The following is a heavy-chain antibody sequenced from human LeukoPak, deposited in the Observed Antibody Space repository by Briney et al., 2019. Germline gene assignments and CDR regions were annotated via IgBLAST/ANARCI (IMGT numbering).Heavy chain of an antibody. CDR3: ARHDNTGWYAIQY. CDR2: MEGDGSRK. V-gene: IGHV3-7*01. J-gene: IGHJ4*02. Sequence: GGSLRLSCAASGFTFSSYWMTWVRQAPGKGLEWVANMEGDGSRKNYVDSVRGRFIISRDNAKNSLYLQMNSLRAEDTAVYYCARHDNTGWYAIQYWGQGTLLTVAS. CDR1: GFTFSSYW. D-gene: IGHD6-19*01.